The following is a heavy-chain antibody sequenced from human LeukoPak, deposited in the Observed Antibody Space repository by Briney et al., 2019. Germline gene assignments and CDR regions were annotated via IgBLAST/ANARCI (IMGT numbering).Heavy chain of an antibody. J-gene: IGHJ4*02. D-gene: IGHD3-3*01. CDR3: ARDLRYDFWSGPSPDESYFDY. Sequence: GGSLRLSCAASGFTFSSYSMNWVRQAPGKGLEWVSSISSSSSYIYYADSVKGRFTISRDNAKNSLYLQMNSLRAEDTAVYYCARDLRYDFWSGPSPDESYFDYWGQGTLVTVSS. V-gene: IGHV3-21*06. CDR1: GFTFSSYS. CDR2: ISSSSSYI.